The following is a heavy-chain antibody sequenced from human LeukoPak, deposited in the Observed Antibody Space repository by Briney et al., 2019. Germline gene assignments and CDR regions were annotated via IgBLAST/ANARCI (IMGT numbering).Heavy chain of an antibody. CDR2: ISCSGST. CDR3: ARAGAGYYNFDY. V-gene: IGHV4-59*01. Sequence: PSETLSLTCTVSGASISSYFWNWIRQPPGKGLEWIGYISCSGSTNSNPSLKSRVTISLDTSKNQFSLKLNSVTAADTAVYYCARAGAGYYNFDYWGQGTLVTVSS. D-gene: IGHD3-9*01. J-gene: IGHJ4*02. CDR1: GASISSYF.